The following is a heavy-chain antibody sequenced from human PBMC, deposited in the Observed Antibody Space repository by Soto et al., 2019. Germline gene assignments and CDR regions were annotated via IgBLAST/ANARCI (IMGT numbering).Heavy chain of an antibody. J-gene: IGHJ4*02. CDR1: GGSFSDYS. D-gene: IGHD3-10*01. V-gene: IGHV4-34*01. CDR2: INHSGST. CDR3: ARVSRASRGLDY. Sequence: SETLSLTCAVYGGSFSDYSWTWIRQPPGKGLEWIGEINHSGSTYYNPSLKSRVTISVDTSKNQFSLKLSSVTAADTAVYYCARVSRASRGLDYWGQGTLVTVSS.